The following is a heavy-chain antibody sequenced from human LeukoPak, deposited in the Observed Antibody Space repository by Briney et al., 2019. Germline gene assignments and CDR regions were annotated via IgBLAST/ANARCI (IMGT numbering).Heavy chain of an antibody. J-gene: IGHJ5*02. CDR1: GYTFTSYY. CDR2: INPGGGST. D-gene: IGHD3-10*01. V-gene: IGHV1-46*01. Sequence: ASVKVSCKASGYTFTSYYMHWVRQAPGQGLEWMGIINPGGGSTSYAQKFQGRVTMTRDTSTSTVYMELSSLRSEDTAVYYCARDRGGLLWFGESYNWFDPWGQGTLVTVSS. CDR3: ARDRGGLLWFGESYNWFDP.